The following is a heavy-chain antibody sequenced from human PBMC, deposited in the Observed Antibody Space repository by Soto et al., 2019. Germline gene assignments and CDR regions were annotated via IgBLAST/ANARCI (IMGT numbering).Heavy chain of an antibody. J-gene: IGHJ4*02. CDR1: GFTFSSYA. CDR2: ISGSGGST. D-gene: IGHD3-3*01. Sequence: GGSLRLSCAASGFTFSSYAMSWVRQAPGKGLEWVSAISGSGGSTYYADSVKGRFTISRDNSKNTLYLQMNSLRAEDTAVYYCAKDANHHDFWSGLGGYYFDYWGQGTLVTVSS. CDR3: AKDANHHDFWSGLGGYYFDY. V-gene: IGHV3-23*01.